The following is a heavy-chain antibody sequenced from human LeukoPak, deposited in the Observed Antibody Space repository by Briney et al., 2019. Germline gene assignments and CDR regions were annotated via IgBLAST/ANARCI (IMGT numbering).Heavy chain of an antibody. CDR2: INHSGST. D-gene: IGHD1-26*01. V-gene: IGHV4-34*01. CDR3: ASPLRGTNYYYYGMDV. J-gene: IGHJ6*02. CDR1: GGSISGYY. Sequence: SETLSLTCTVSGGSISGYYWSWIRQPPGKGLEWIGEINHSGSTNYNPSLKSRVTISVDTSKNQFSLKLSSVTAADTAVYYCASPLRGTNYYYYGMDVWGQGTTVTVSS.